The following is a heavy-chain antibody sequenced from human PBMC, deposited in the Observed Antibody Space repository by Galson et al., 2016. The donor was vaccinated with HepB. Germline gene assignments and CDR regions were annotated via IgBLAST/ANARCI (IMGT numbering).Heavy chain of an antibody. CDR1: GYTFTNYY. V-gene: IGHV1-46*01. CDR2: INPRGGRT. Sequence: SVKVSCKASGYTFTNYYLHWVRQAPGHGPEWMGMINPRGGRTTYAQKFQGRVTLTTDTYSSAVFMELSSLKSDDTADYYCARPLYGSGSPINFGFFDLWGRGTLVMVSS. J-gene: IGHJ2*01. D-gene: IGHD3-10*01. CDR3: ARPLYGSGSPINFGFFDL.